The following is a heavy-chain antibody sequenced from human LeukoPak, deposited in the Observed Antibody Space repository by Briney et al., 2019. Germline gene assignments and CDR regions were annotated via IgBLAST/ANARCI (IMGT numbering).Heavy chain of an antibody. V-gene: IGHV3-30*18. CDR3: AKDPTKAGVLYYFDY. J-gene: IGHJ4*02. D-gene: IGHD6-13*01. CDR2: ISYDAGKK. Sequence: PGGSLRLSCAASGFSFSDSGMHWVRQAPGKGLEWVAVISYDAGKKYYADSVKGRFTISRDNPKNTLYLQVNSLRAEDTAVYYCAKDPTKAGVLYYFDYWGQGTLVTVSS. CDR1: GFSFSDSG.